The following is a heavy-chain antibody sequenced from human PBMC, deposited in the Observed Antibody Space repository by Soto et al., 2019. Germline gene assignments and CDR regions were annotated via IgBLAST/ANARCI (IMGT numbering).Heavy chain of an antibody. CDR2: IDTSGTNT. Sequence: EVHLLESGGGLAQPGGSLRLSCAASGFTFSSYAMSWVRQAPGKGLEWVSTIDTSGTNTYFADSVKGRATISRDNSKSTLYLHISSLRAEDTGEYYCANDLTCGGAFGGWGPGEIVTVSS. V-gene: IGHV3-23*05. CDR3: ANDLTCGGAFGG. D-gene: IGHD3-10*01. CDR1: GFTFSSYA. J-gene: IGHJ3*01.